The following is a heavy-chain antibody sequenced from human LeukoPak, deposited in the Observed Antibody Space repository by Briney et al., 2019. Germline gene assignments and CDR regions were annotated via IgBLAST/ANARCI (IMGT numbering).Heavy chain of an antibody. CDR1: GITLSNYG. V-gene: IGHV3-23*01. J-gene: IGHJ4*02. CDR3: AKRGVVIRVILIGFHKEAHYCDY. D-gene: IGHD3-10*01. CDR2: ISGGAGGT. Sequence: GGSLRLSCVVSGITLSNYGMSWVRQAPGKGLEWVSGISGGAGGTNYADSVKGRFTISRDNSKNTLYLQMNSLRAEDTAVYFWAKRGVVIRVILIGFHKEAHYCDYWGQGTVVTVSS.